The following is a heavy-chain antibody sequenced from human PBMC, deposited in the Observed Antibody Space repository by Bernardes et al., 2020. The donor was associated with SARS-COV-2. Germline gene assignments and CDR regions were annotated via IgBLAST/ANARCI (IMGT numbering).Heavy chain of an antibody. Sequence: GGDLRLCCEGSGSSLSDYCMHWVRQAPGKGLEWVAGIFFDGSNEYYVDSVKGRFAISRDNSNNTLYLQMNNLRVEDTALYRCATEDGEWLESWGQGTLVTVSS. CDR2: IFFDGSNE. D-gene: IGHD4-17*01. CDR3: ATEDGEWLES. CDR1: GSSLSDYC. J-gene: IGHJ5*01. V-gene: IGHV3-33*01.